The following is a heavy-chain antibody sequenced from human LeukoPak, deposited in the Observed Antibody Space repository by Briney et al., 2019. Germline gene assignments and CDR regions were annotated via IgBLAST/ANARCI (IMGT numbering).Heavy chain of an antibody. D-gene: IGHD6-13*01. CDR3: RIAAAGLFY. Sequence: GGSLRLSCAASGFTFSGSAMHWVRQASGKGLEWVGRIRSKANSYATAYAASVKGRFTISRDDSKNTAYLQMNSLKTEDTAVYYCRIAAAGLFYWGQGTLVTVSS. J-gene: IGHJ4*02. CDR2: IRSKANSYAT. V-gene: IGHV3-73*01. CDR1: GFTFSGSA.